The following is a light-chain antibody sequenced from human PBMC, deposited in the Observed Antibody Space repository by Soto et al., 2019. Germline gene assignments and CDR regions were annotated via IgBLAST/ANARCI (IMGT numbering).Light chain of an antibody. V-gene: IGKV3-15*01. CDR3: QQHSKWPIT. Sequence: EIVMTQSPGTLSLSPGETATLSCRASQTIGRNYLAWYQQKPGQAPRLLIYGISTRAADIPARFSGSGSGTDFTLTISSLQSEDFAVYYCQQHSKWPITFGQGTRWRL. J-gene: IGKJ5*01. CDR2: GIS. CDR1: QTIGRN.